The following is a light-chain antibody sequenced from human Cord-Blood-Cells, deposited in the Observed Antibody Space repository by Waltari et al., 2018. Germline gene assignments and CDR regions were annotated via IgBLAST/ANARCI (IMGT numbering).Light chain of an antibody. Sequence: QSALTQPRSVSGSPGQSVTISCTGTSSDVGGYNYVCFYQQHTGKAPQLMIYDFSKRPAGVPDRVSGSKSGNTASLTISGLQAEDEADYYCCSYAGSYFYVFGTGTKVTVL. CDR1: SSDVGGYNY. CDR3: CSYAGSYFYV. V-gene: IGLV2-11*01. J-gene: IGLJ1*01. CDR2: DFS.